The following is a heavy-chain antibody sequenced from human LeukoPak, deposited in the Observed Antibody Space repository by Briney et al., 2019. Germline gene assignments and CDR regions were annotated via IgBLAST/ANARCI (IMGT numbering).Heavy chain of an antibody. V-gene: IGHV3-23*01. Sequence: GGSLRLPCAASGFTFSSYAMSWVRQAPGKGLEWVSVITGSGGITYYADSVKGRFTISRDNSKNTLYLQMNSLRAEDTAVYYCAKNPAHFWSGFRYFYMDVWGKGTTVTVSS. CDR2: ITGSGGIT. CDR1: GFTFSSYA. J-gene: IGHJ6*03. D-gene: IGHD3-3*02. CDR3: AKNPAHFWSGFRYFYMDV.